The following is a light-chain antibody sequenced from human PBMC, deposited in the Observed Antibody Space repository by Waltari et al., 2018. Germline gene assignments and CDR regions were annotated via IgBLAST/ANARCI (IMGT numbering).Light chain of an antibody. J-gene: IGKJ3*01. CDR3: QQYKTLPFT. CDR1: QDISSS. V-gene: IGKV1-13*02. CDR2: YTS. Sequence: IQKTQSPSSLSSSVGDRVTITCRASQDISSSLNWYQQKPGKAPNLLIYYTSRLESGVPSRFSGSGSGTEFTLTITGLQPEDFAIYYCQQYKTLPFTFGPGT.